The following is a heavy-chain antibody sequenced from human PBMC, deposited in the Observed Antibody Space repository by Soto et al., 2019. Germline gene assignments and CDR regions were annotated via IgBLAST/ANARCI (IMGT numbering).Heavy chain of an antibody. CDR3: ARDGQYRTECFDI. J-gene: IGHJ3*02. Sequence: EAQLLESGGELIQPGGSLRLSCAASGFTYSSHGMSWVRQAPGKGLEWIAGLSRGGGSTYYADSVKGRFTISRDNSKKTMDLIMNSLRVYDTARYYCARDGQYRTECFDIWGQGTLVTVSS. CDR1: GFTYSSHG. D-gene: IGHD3-3*01. V-gene: IGHV3-23*01. CDR2: LSRGGGST.